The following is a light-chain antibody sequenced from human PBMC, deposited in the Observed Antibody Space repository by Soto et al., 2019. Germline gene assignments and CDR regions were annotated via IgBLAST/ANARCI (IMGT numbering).Light chain of an antibody. Sequence: EIVVTQSPVTLSLSPGERATLSCSASQSVSSNLAWYQQKPGQAPRLLIYGASTRTTGIPERFSGSGSGTEFTLTISSLQSEDFALYYCQQYNNWPPWTFGQGTKVDI. J-gene: IGKJ1*01. CDR3: QQYNNWPPWT. CDR1: QSVSSN. V-gene: IGKV3-15*01. CDR2: GAS.